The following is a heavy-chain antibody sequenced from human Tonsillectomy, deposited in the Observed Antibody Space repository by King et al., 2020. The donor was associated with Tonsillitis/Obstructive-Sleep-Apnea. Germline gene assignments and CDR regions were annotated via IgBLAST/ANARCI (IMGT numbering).Heavy chain of an antibody. CDR3: ARTFYYDSSGYSEWYFDL. D-gene: IGHD3-22*01. CDR2: IDPSDSYT. CDR1: GYIFTNYW. J-gene: IGHJ2*01. Sequence: QLVQSGAEVKKPGESLRISCKGSGYIFTNYWITWVRQMPGKGLEWMGRIDPSDSYTNYSPAFQGHVTISADKSISTAYLQWSSLKASDTAMYYCARTFYYDSSGYSEWYFDLWGRGTLVTVSS. V-gene: IGHV5-10-1*03.